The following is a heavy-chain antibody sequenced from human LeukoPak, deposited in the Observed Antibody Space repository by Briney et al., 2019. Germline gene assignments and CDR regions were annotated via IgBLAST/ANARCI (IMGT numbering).Heavy chain of an antibody. CDR3: ARGRHYYDSSGYFARGYRPYYYMDV. CDR2: IKQDGSEK. V-gene: IGHV3-7*01. D-gene: IGHD3-22*01. Sequence: GGSLRLSCAASGFTFSSYWMSWVRQAPGKGLEWVANIKQDGSEKYYVDSVKGQFTISRDNAKNSLYLQMNSLRAEDTAVYYCARGRHYYDSSGYFARGYRPYYYMDVWGKGTTVTVSS. J-gene: IGHJ6*03. CDR1: GFTFSSYW.